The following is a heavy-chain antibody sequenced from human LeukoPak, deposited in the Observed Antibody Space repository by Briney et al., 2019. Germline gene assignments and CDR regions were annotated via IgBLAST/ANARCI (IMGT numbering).Heavy chain of an antibody. Sequence: SETLSLTCTVSGGSIRSGAYLWSWIRQRPGKGLEWIGYIHYSGSAYYNPSLKSRITVSVDTTKNQFSLKLSSVTAADTAVYYCARERDSNFLYSRGYSDACDIWGQGTMVTVSS. V-gene: IGHV4-31*03. CDR3: ARERDSNFLYSRGYSDACDI. J-gene: IGHJ3*02. CDR1: GGSIRSGAYL. CDR2: IHYSGSA. D-gene: IGHD3-22*01.